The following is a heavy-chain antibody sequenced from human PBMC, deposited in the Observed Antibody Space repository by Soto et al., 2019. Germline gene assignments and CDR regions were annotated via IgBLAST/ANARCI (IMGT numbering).Heavy chain of an antibody. D-gene: IGHD2-15*01. CDR2: SMPIFRAP. J-gene: IGHJ6*02. V-gene: IGHV1-69*12. CDR1: GGAFSDYA. CDR3: ASWLKGPDIGNYYYGMDV. Sequence: QVQLVQSGAEVKKPGSSVKVSCKASGGAFSDYAFSWVRQAPGQGLEWLGGSMPIFRAPDYAQKFQGRVTITADEFTRTAYMEMHSLRSEDTAVYYCASWLKGPDIGNYYYGMDVWGQGTTVTVS.